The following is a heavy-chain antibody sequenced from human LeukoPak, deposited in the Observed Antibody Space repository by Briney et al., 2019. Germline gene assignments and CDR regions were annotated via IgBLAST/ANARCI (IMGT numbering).Heavy chain of an antibody. CDR3: AKDKAPLYSGYDWVLDF. V-gene: IGHV3-9*01. J-gene: IGHJ4*02. D-gene: IGHD5-12*01. Sequence: PGGSLRLSCAASGFTFHHYAIHWVRQVPGKGLEWVSGISWNSAYIGYADSVKGRFTISRDNAKNSVYLQMNSLRAEDTALYYCAKDKAPLYSGYDWVLDFWGQGTMVTVSS. CDR1: GFTFHHYA. CDR2: ISWNSAYI.